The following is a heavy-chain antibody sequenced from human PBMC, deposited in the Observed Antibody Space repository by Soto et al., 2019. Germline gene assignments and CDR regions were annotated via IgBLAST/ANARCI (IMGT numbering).Heavy chain of an antibody. CDR3: ARCGGYCIYFDY. Sequence: SVKDSWKASVYTVTSYGISWVRQAPGQGLEWMGWISAYNGNTNYAQKLQGRVTMTTDTSTSTAYMELRSLRSDDTAVYYCARCGGYCIYFDYWGQGTLVTVSS. CDR2: ISAYNGNT. CDR1: VYTVTSYG. V-gene: IGHV1-18*01. J-gene: IGHJ4*02. D-gene: IGHD2-2*03.